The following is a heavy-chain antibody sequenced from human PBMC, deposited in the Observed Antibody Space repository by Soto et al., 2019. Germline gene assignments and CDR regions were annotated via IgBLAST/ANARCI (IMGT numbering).Heavy chain of an antibody. CDR1: GFTFSSYG. V-gene: IGHV3-30*18. D-gene: IGHD3-3*01. Sequence: QVQLVESGGGVVQPGRSLRLSCAASGFTFSSYGMHWVRRAPGKGLEWVAVISYDGSNKYYADSVKGRFTISRDNSKNTLYLQMNSLRAEDTAVYYCAKDRPSGYDFWSGYSALDYWGQGTLVTVSS. CDR2: ISYDGSNK. CDR3: AKDRPSGYDFWSGYSALDY. J-gene: IGHJ4*02.